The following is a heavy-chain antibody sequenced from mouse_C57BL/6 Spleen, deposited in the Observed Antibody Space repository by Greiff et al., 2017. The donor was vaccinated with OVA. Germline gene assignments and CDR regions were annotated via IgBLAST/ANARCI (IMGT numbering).Heavy chain of an antibody. CDR1: GYTFTSYW. D-gene: IGHD2-4*01. CDR3: ASLYYDYENWYFDV. J-gene: IGHJ1*03. Sequence: QVQLQQPGAELVKPGASVKLSCKASGYTFTSYWMHWVKQRPGQGLEWIGMIHPNSGSTNYNEKFKSKATLTVDKSSSPAYMQLSSLTSEDSAVYYCASLYYDYENWYFDVWGTGTTVTVSS. CDR2: IHPNSGST. V-gene: IGHV1-64*01.